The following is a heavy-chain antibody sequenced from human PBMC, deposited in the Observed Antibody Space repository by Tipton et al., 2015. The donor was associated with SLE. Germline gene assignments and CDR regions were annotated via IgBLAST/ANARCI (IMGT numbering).Heavy chain of an antibody. Sequence: TLSLTCTVSSGSVSSGAYYWSWIRQHPGKGLEWIGYIYYSGSTNYNPSLKSRVTISVDTSKNQFSLKLSSVTAADTAAYYCARVPFTMTHDYWGQGTLVTVSS. V-gene: IGHV4-61*08. J-gene: IGHJ4*02. CDR2: IYYSGST. D-gene: IGHD3-22*01. CDR3: ARVPFTMTHDY. CDR1: SGSVSSGAYY.